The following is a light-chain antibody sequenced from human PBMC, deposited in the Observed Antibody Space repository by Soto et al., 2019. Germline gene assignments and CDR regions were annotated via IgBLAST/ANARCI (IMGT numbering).Light chain of an antibody. V-gene: IGLV2-14*01. J-gene: IGLJ1*01. CDR2: EVI. CDR1: SSDIGGSNY. Sequence: QYVLTQPASVSGSPGQSITISCTGASSDIGGSNYVSWFQQHPGKAPKLMIYEVINRPSGVSNRFSGSKSGNTASLTISGLQTEDEADYYCSSYASDSSLVFGTGTKVTVL. CDR3: SSYASDSSLV.